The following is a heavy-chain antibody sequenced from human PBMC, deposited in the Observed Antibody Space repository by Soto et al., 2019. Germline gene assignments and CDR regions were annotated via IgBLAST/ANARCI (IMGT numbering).Heavy chain of an antibody. CDR2: ISYDGSNK. J-gene: IGHJ4*02. CDR3: AKLAAVVAATEDFDY. Sequence: PGGSLRLSCAASGFTFSSYGMHWVRQAPGKGLEWVAVISYDGSNKYYADSVKGRFTISRDNSKNTLYLQMNSLRAEDTAVYYCAKLAAVVAATEDFDYWGQGTLVTVSS. CDR1: GFTFSSYG. D-gene: IGHD2-15*01. V-gene: IGHV3-30*18.